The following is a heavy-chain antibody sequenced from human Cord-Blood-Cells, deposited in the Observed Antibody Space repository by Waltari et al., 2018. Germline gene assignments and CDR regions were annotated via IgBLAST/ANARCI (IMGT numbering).Heavy chain of an antibody. D-gene: IGHD6-13*01. J-gene: IGHJ3*02. Sequence: EVQLLESGGGLVQPGGSLRLSCAASGFTFSSYAMSWVRQAPGKGLEWVSAIRGSGGSTDYAESVKGRFTIARDNSKNTLYLQMNSLGAEDTAVYYCAKDEGSSPNDAFDIWGQGTMVTGSS. V-gene: IGHV3-23*01. CDR2: IRGSGGST. CDR1: GFTFSSYA. CDR3: AKDEGSSPNDAFDI.